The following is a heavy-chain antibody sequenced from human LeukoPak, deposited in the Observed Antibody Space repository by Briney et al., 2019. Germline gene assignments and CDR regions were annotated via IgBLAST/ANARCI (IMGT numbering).Heavy chain of an antibody. D-gene: IGHD3-22*01. CDR3: ATSFYDSSGYYQTFDY. J-gene: IGHJ4*02. CDR1: GLTFSSSW. CDR2: ISGSGGST. Sequence: GGSLRLSCAVSGLTFSSSWMDWVRQAPGKGLEWVSAISGSGGSTYYADSVKGRFTISRDNSKNTLYLQMNSLRAEDTAVYYCATSFYDSSGYYQTFDYWGQGTLVTVSS. V-gene: IGHV3-23*01.